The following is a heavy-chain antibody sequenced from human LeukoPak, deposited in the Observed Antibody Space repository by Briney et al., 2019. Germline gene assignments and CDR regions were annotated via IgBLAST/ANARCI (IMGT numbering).Heavy chain of an antibody. CDR2: IYSDDTT. J-gene: IGHJ4*02. CDR1: GFTVSGNY. Sequence: GGSLRLSCTVSGFTVSGNYMSWIRQAPGKGLEWVSLIYSDDTTLYADSVKGRFTISRDISKNTLYLQMSSLRAEDTAVYYCARRAGGYSHPYDYWGQGVLVTVSS. D-gene: IGHD4-23*01. V-gene: IGHV3-53*01. CDR3: ARRAGGYSHPYDY.